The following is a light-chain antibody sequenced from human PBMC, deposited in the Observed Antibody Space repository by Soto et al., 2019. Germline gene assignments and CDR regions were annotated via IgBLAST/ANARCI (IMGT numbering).Light chain of an antibody. CDR2: DVS. CDR1: SSDVGGYNY. Sequence: SALTQPRSVSGSPGQSVTISCTGTSSDVGGYNYVSWYQQHPGKAPKLIIYDVSKRPSGVPDRFSGSKSANTASLTISGLQAEDEAHYYCCSYAGSYTFVFGSGTKVTLL. CDR3: CSYAGSYTFV. V-gene: IGLV2-11*01. J-gene: IGLJ1*01.